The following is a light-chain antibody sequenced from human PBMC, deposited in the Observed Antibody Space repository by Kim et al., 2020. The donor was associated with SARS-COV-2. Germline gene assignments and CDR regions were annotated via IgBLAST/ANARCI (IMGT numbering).Light chain of an antibody. CDR2: QDS. CDR3: QAWDSSTWV. V-gene: IGLV3-1*01. Sequence: SVYPGQTASITCSGDKLGDKYACWYQQKPGQSPVLVIYQDSKRPSGIPERFSGSNSGNTATLTISGTQAMDEADYYCQAWDSSTWVFGGRTPLAV. CDR1: KLGDKY. J-gene: IGLJ3*02.